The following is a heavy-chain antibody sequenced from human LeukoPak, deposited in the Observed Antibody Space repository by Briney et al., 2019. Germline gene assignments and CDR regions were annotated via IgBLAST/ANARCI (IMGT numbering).Heavy chain of an antibody. CDR3: ARGLTLRHFDWLYY. CDR1: GGTFSSYA. D-gene: IGHD3-9*01. CDR2: IIPIFGTA. Sequence: SVKVSCKASGGTFSSYAISWVRQAPGQGLEWMGGIIPIFGTANYAQKFQGRVTITADKSTSTAYMELSSLRSEDTAVYYCARGLTLRHFDWLYYWGQGTLVTVSS. J-gene: IGHJ4*02. V-gene: IGHV1-69*06.